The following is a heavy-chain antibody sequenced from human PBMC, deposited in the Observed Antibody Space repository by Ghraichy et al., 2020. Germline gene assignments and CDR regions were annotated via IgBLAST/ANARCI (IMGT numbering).Heavy chain of an antibody. J-gene: IGHJ4*02. Sequence: LSCAASGFTFSSYAMSWVRQAPGKGLEWVSAISGSGGSTYYADSVKGRFTISRDNSKNTLYLQMNSLRAEDTAVYYCAKGSYDSSGYYDYWGQGTLVTVSS. V-gene: IGHV3-23*01. D-gene: IGHD3-22*01. CDR3: AKGSYDSSGYYDY. CDR1: GFTFSSYA. CDR2: ISGSGGST.